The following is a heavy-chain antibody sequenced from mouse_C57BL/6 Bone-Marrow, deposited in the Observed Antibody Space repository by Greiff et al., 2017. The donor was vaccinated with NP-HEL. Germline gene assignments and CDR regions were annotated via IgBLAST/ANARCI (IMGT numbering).Heavy chain of an antibody. Sequence: VKLQQSGAELARPGASVKLSCKASGYTFTSYGISWVKRRTGQGLEWIGEIYPRSGNTYYNEKFKGKATLTADKSSSTAYMELRSLTSEDSAVYFCNCYWYFDVWGTGTTVTVSS. V-gene: IGHV1-81*01. CDR2: IYPRSGNT. D-gene: IGHD4-1*02. J-gene: IGHJ1*03. CDR3: NCYWYFDV. CDR1: GYTFTSYG.